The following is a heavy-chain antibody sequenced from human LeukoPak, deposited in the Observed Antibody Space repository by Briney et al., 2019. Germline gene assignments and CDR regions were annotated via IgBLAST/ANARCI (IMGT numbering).Heavy chain of an antibody. CDR3: AKDHGYSYGYFDAFDI. CDR2: ISSSSSYI. CDR1: RFTFSSYS. J-gene: IGHJ3*02. D-gene: IGHD5-18*01. Sequence: PGGSLRLSCAASRFTFSSYSMNWVRQAPGKGLEWVSSISSSSSYIYYADSVKGRFTISRDNSKNTLYLQMNSLRAEDTAVYYCAKDHGYSYGYFDAFDIWGQGTMVTVSS. V-gene: IGHV3-21*04.